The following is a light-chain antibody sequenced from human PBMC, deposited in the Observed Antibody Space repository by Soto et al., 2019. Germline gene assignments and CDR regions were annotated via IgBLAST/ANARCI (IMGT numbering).Light chain of an antibody. V-gene: IGLV2-8*01. J-gene: IGLJ1*01. CDR2: EIS. Sequence: QSVLTQPPSASGSPGQSVTISCTGTSSDVGGYNYVSWYQQHPGRAPILMISEISKRPSVVPDRFSGSKSGNTASLTVSGLQAEDEADYYWISYAGGPYVFGTGTKLTVL. CDR1: SSDVGGYNY. CDR3: ISYAGGPYV.